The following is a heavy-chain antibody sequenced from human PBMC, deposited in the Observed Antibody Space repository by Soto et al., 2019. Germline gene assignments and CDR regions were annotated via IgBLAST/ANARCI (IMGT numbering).Heavy chain of an antibody. J-gene: IGHJ4*02. CDR1: GFTFSSFW. Sequence: EVQLVESGGGLVQPGGSLRLSCAASGFTFSSFWMHWVRQAPGEGLVWVSRINSDGSNTNYADSVKGRFTIPRDNPKNPRDVQMNSLRAEDTAVYYCARGGVPAAMSYWGQGTLVTVSS. V-gene: IGHV3-74*01. CDR3: ARGGVPAAMSY. CDR2: INSDGSNT. D-gene: IGHD2-2*01.